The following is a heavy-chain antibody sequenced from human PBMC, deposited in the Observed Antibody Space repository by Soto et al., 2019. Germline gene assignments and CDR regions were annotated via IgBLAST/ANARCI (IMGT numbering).Heavy chain of an antibody. CDR1: GFTFSSYW. Sequence: VGSLRLSCAASGFTFSSYWMSWVRQAPGKGLEWVANIKQDGSEKYYVDSVKGRFTISRDNAKNSLYLQMNSLRAEDTAVYYCARDRSSGWTPHYYYYYGMDVWGQRTTVTVSS. CDR2: IKQDGSEK. V-gene: IGHV3-7*01. CDR3: ARDRSSGWTPHYYYYYGMDV. J-gene: IGHJ6*02. D-gene: IGHD6-19*01.